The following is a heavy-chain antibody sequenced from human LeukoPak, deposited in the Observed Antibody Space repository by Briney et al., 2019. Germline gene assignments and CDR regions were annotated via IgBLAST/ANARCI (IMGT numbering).Heavy chain of an antibody. CDR3: ARDVVAAVGSFGY. Sequence: PSQTLSLTCSVSGDSISSGSYYWSWIRQPAGKGLEWIGRIYTSGSTNYIPSLKSRLTISVDTSKNQFSLKLSSVTAADTAVYYCARDVVAAVGSFGYWGQGTQVTVSS. CDR2: IYTSGST. D-gene: IGHD2-2*01. J-gene: IGHJ4*02. V-gene: IGHV4-61*02. CDR1: GDSISSGSYY.